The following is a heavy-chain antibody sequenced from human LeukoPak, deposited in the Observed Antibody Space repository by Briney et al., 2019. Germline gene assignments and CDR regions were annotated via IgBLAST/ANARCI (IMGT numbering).Heavy chain of an antibody. D-gene: IGHD2-2*01. CDR3: ARNDYAKYYFDY. V-gene: IGHV3-30-3*01. Sequence: PGGSQRLSCAASGFTFSSHAMHWVRQAPGKGLEWVAVISYDGSSRYYADSVKGRFTASRDNSKNTLYLQMNSLRAEDTAVYYCARNDYAKYYFDYWGQGTLVTVSS. J-gene: IGHJ4*02. CDR2: ISYDGSSR. CDR1: GFTFSSHA.